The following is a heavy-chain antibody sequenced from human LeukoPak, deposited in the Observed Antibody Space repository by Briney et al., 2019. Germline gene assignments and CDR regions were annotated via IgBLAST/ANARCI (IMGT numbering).Heavy chain of an antibody. J-gene: IGHJ6*02. CDR3: ARGPPSSYYYYYGMDV. Sequence: GGSLRLSCAASGFTFSSSAMSWVRQAPGKGLEWVSSITSAGGGSYYADSVKGRFTISRDNSKNTLYLQMNSLRAEDTAVYYCARGPPSSYYYYYGMDVWGQGTTVTVSS. CDR2: ITSAGGGS. CDR1: GFTFSSSA. V-gene: IGHV3-23*01.